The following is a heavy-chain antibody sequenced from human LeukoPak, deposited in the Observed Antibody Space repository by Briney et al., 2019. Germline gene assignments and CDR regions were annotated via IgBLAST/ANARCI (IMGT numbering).Heavy chain of an antibody. Sequence: SETLSLTCTVSGGSISSYYWSWIRQPPGKGLEWIGEINHSGSTNYNPSLKSRVTISVDTSKNQFSLKLSSVTAADTAVYYCARGYSYGLLRGYYYGMDVWGQGTTVTVS. V-gene: IGHV4-34*01. CDR3: ARGYSYGLLRGYYYGMDV. J-gene: IGHJ6*02. CDR2: INHSGST. CDR1: GGSISSYY. D-gene: IGHD5-18*01.